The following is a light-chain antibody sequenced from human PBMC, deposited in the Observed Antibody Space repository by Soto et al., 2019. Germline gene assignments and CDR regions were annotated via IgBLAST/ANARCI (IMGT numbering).Light chain of an antibody. V-gene: IGKV3-20*01. Sequence: EIVLTQSPGTLSLSPGERAILSFMASQSVTSTYLAWYQQKPGQAPRLLIYGVSSRATGIPDRFSGSGSGTDFALTISSLQPEDFATYYCQQSYSTPRTFGQGTKVDIK. CDR3: QQSYSTPRT. CDR1: QSVTSTY. J-gene: IGKJ1*01. CDR2: GVS.